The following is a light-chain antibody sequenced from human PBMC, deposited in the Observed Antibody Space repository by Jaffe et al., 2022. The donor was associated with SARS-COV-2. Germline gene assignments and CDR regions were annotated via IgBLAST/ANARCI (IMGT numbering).Light chain of an antibody. CDR3: QTWDSLTVV. CDR2: QYN. V-gene: IGLV3-1*01. J-gene: IGLJ2*01. CDR1: KLGTKN. Sequence: SYDLTQPPSLSVSPGQTASITCSGDKLGTKNSCCWYQQKPGQSPVLLIYQYNKRPSGIPERFSGSISGNTATLTISGTQTMDEADYYCQTWDSLTVVFGGGTKLTVL.